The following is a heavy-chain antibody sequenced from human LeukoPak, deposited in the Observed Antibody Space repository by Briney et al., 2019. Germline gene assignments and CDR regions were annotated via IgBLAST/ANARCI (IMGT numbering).Heavy chain of an antibody. Sequence: SETLSLTCTVSGGSISSSSYYWGWIRQPPGKGLEWIGSIYYSGSTYYNPSLKSRVTISVDTSKNQFSLKLSSVTAADTAVYYCGRHPEGDSNYYYYMDVSGKGTTVTVSS. V-gene: IGHV4-39*01. D-gene: IGHD3-16*01. CDR3: GRHPEGDSNYYYYMDV. CDR2: IYYSGST. CDR1: GGSISSSSYY. J-gene: IGHJ6*03.